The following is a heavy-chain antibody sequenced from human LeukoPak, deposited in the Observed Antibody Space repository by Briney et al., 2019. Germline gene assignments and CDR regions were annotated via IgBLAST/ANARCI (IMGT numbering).Heavy chain of an antibody. CDR2: INPNSGGT. Sequence: ASVKVSCKASGYTFTGYYMHWVRQAPGQGLEWMGWINPNSGGTNYAQKFQGRVTMTRDTSISTAYTELSRLRSDDTAVYYCARLPDVDIVATIDYWGQGTLVTVSS. CDR1: GYTFTGYY. V-gene: IGHV1-2*02. J-gene: IGHJ4*02. D-gene: IGHD5-12*01. CDR3: ARLPDVDIVATIDY.